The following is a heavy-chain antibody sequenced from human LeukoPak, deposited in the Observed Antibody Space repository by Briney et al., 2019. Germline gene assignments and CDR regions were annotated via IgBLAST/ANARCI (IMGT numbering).Heavy chain of an antibody. D-gene: IGHD5-18*01. CDR1: GFTFSSYA. CDR3: AKDRVQLWFGEVDY. Sequence: PGGSLRLSCAASGFTFSSYAMHWVRQAPGKGLEWVAVISYDGSNKYYAGSVKGRFTISRDNSKNTLYLQMNSLRAEDTAVYYCAKDRVQLWFGEVDYWGQGTLVTVSS. CDR2: ISYDGSNK. J-gene: IGHJ4*02. V-gene: IGHV3-30*04.